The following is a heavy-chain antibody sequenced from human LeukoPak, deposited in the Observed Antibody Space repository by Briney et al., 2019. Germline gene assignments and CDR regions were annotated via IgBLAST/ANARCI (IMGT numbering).Heavy chain of an antibody. Sequence: ASVKVSCKASSDTFIGYYMYWVRQPPGQGLEWMGWINPNSGGTNYAQKFQGRVTMTRDTSISTVYMELSRLRSDDTAVYYCARPAVAGTLYNWFDPWGQGTLVTVSS. D-gene: IGHD6-19*01. V-gene: IGHV1-2*02. J-gene: IGHJ5*02. CDR3: ARPAVAGTLYNWFDP. CDR2: INPNSGGT. CDR1: SDTFIGYY.